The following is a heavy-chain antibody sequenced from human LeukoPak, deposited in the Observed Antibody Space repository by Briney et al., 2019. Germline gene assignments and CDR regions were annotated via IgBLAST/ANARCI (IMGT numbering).Heavy chain of an antibody. J-gene: IGHJ4*02. V-gene: IGHV4-4*07. CDR1: GASISSSY. CDR3: ARDEYGDGFDY. CDR2: IYASGTT. Sequence: PSETLSLTCTVSGASISSSYWTWIRQPAGKGLEWIGRIYASGTTNYNPSLKSRVTISVDTSKNQFSLKLSSVTAADTAVYYCARDEYGDGFDYWGQGTLVTVSS. D-gene: IGHD4-17*01.